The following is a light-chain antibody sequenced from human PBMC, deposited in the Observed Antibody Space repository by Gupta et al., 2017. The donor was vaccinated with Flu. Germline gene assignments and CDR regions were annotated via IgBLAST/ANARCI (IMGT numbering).Light chain of an antibody. V-gene: IGLV2-14*01. CDR3: SSYTSNSTKV. CDR2: EVS. Sequence: QSALTQPASASVSPGQPLPISCTGTNSDVGSYYYVSWYQQHPGNAPKLMTYEVSNRPTGVSNRFSGSKSGNTASLTISGLQAEDEADYYCSSYTSNSTKVFGGGTKLTVL. J-gene: IGLJ3*02. CDR1: NSDVGSYYY.